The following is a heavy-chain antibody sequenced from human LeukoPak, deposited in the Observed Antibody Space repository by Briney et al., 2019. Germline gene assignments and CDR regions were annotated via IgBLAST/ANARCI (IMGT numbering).Heavy chain of an antibody. CDR1: GFTFSSFL. V-gene: IGHV3-7*01. CDR2: IEPDGSQK. J-gene: IGHJ4*02. CDR3: ARDWNYVIDY. D-gene: IGHD1-7*01. Sequence: PGGSLRRSCGVSGFTFSSFLMTWVRQAPGKGLEWVANIEPDGSQKYYVDSVKGRFTISRDNAKNSLYLQMNSLRAEDTAVYYCARDWNYVIDYWGQGTLVTVSS.